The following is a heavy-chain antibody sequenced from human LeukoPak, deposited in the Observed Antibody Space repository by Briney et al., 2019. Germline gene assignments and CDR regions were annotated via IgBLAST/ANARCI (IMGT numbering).Heavy chain of an antibody. J-gene: IGHJ4*02. Sequence: GGSLRLSCAAIGFTSNYWMHWVRQAPGKGLVWVSRISGEGSTTFYADSVKGRFTISRDNSKNTLHLQMNSLRAEDTAVYYCTRGYSGYGNFDCWGQGTLVTVSS. CDR2: ISGEGSTT. CDR1: GFTSNYW. D-gene: IGHD5-12*01. CDR3: TRGYSGYGNFDC. V-gene: IGHV3-74*01.